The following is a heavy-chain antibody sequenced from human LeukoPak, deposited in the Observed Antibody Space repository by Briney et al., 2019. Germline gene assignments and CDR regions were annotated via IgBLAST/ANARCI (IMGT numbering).Heavy chain of an antibody. CDR3: ARESVIRGVSHFDY. J-gene: IGHJ4*02. Sequence: ASETLSLTCTVSSDSMSSFYWNWIRQPAGKGLEWIGRILPSGTSFSIPSLRSRLTVSLDTSKNQFSLRLNSVTAADTAVYYCARESVIRGVSHFDYWGQGTLVTVSA. D-gene: IGHD3-10*01. CDR2: ILPSGTS. V-gene: IGHV4-4*07. CDR1: SDSMSSFY.